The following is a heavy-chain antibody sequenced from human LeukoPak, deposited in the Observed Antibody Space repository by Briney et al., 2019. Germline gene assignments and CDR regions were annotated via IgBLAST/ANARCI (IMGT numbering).Heavy chain of an antibody. CDR2: ISWNSGDM. V-gene: IGHV3-9*01. J-gene: IGHJ4*02. D-gene: IGHD3-22*01. Sequence: GGSLRLSCAASGFTFDVHAMHWVRRAPGKGLEWVSGISWNSGDMGYADSVKGRFTISRDNAKNSLHLQMNSLRAEDTALYYCAKDIYCAYYYGIFDYWGQGTLVTVSS. CDR3: AKDIYCAYYYGIFDY. CDR1: GFTFDVHA.